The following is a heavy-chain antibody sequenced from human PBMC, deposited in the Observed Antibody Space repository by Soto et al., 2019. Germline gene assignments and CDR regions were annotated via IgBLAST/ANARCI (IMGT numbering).Heavy chain of an antibody. D-gene: IGHD3-22*01. CDR1: GGSISSGTFY. CDR3: ARVGRVSNGGYLDY. Sequence: LSLTCTVSGGSISSGTFYWSWFRQHPGKGLEWIGYIYYTGNAYYNPSLKSRLTISVDTSKNQFSLTLSSVTAADTAVYYCARVGRVSNGGYLDYWGQGTLVTVSS. V-gene: IGHV4-31*03. J-gene: IGHJ4*02. CDR2: IYYTGNA.